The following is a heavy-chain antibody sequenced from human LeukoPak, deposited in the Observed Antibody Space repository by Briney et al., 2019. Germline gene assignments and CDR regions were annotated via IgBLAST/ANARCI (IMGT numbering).Heavy chain of an antibody. J-gene: IGHJ6*04. V-gene: IGHV3-66*01. CDR1: GFTVSSNY. CDR3: AREGTYYYGSGSYRALDV. CDR2: IYSGGST. Sequence: GGSLRLSCAASGFTVSSNYMSWVRQAPGKGLEWVSVIYSGGSTYYADSVKGRFTISRDNSKNTLYLQMNSLRAEDTAVYYCAREGTYYYGSGSYRALDVWGKGTTVTISS. D-gene: IGHD3-10*01.